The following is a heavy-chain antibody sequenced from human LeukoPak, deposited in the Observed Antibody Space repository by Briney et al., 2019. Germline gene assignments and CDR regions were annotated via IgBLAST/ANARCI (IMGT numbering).Heavy chain of an antibody. CDR2: VSSHGNDG. J-gene: IGHJ4*02. Sequence: GGSLRLSCAVSEFTFSHFAMHWVRQAPGKGLEWVAVVSSHGNDGYYADSVKGRFTISRDNSKNTLYLQIDSLRAEDTAIYYCTRDAYNFNNFDYWGQGTLVTVSS. CDR3: TRDAYNFNNFDY. D-gene: IGHD5-24*01. CDR1: EFTFSHFA. V-gene: IGHV3-30*01.